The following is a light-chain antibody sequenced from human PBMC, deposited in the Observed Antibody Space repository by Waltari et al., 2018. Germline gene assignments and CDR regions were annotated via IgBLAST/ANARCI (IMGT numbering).Light chain of an antibody. CDR3: CSYAGSYTWV. J-gene: IGLJ3*02. V-gene: IGLV2-11*01. Sequence: QSALTQPRSVSGSPGQSVTISCTGTSSDVGVYHYVSWYQQHPGKAPKLMIYDVSKRPSGVPDRFSGSKSGNTASLTISGLQAEDEADYYCCSYAGSYTWVFGGGTKLTVL. CDR2: DVS. CDR1: SSDVGVYHY.